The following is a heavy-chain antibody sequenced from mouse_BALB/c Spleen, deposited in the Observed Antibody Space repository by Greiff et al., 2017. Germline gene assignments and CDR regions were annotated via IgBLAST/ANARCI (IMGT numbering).Heavy chain of an antibody. CDR2: ISSGGST. CDR1: GFTFSSYA. Sequence: EVKLEESGGGLVKPGGSLKLSCAASGFTFSSYAMSWVRQTPEKRLEWVASISSGGSTYYPDSVKGRFTISRDNARNILYLQMSSLRSEDTAMYYCAREKRSFYAMDYWGQGTSVTVSS. CDR3: AREKRSFYAMDY. V-gene: IGHV5-6-5*01. J-gene: IGHJ4*01.